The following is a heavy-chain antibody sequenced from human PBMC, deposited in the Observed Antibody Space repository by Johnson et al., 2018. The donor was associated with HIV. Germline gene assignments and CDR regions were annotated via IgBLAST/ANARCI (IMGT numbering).Heavy chain of an antibody. CDR2: ISYDGSNK. CDR3: AKIVATSDDVFDI. Sequence: MQLVESGGGVVQPGRSLRLSCEASGFTFSSYDMHWVRQAPGKGLEWVAVISYDGSNKYYADSVKGRFTISRDNSKNTLYLQMTSLRAEDTAVFYCAKIVATSDDVFDIWGQGTKVTVSS. CDR1: GFTFSSYD. V-gene: IGHV3-30*18. J-gene: IGHJ3*02. D-gene: IGHD5-12*01.